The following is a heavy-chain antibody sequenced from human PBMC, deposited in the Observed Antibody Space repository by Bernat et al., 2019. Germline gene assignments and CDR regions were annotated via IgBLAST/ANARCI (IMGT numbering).Heavy chain of an antibody. J-gene: IGHJ4*02. CDR2: IYYRGST. V-gene: IGHV4-39*02. D-gene: IGHD1-1*01. Sequence: QLQLQESGPGLVKPPETLSLTCTVSGGSISSSSYYWGWIRQPPGKGLEWIGSIYYRGSTYYNPSLKSRVTISADTSKNQLSLKLSSVTAADTAVYYCAREQRDYVDYWGQGTLVTVSS. CDR1: GGSISSSSYY. CDR3: AREQRDYVDY.